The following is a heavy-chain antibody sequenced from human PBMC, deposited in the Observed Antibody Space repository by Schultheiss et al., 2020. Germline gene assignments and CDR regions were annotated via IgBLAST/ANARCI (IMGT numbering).Heavy chain of an antibody. CDR3: ARRARGLYSGYDYYYYYGMDV. J-gene: IGHJ6*02. CDR2: IIPIFGTA. D-gene: IGHD5-12*01. Sequence: SVKISCKASGGTFSSYAISWVRQAPGQGLEWMGGIIPIFGTANYAQKFQGRVTITADESTSTAYMELSSLRSEDTAVYYCARRARGLYSGYDYYYYYGMDVWGQGTTVTVSS. V-gene: IGHV1-69*13. CDR1: GGTFSSYA.